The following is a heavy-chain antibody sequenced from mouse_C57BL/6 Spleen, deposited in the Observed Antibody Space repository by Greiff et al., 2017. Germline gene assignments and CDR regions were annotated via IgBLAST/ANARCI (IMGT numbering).Heavy chain of an antibody. D-gene: IGHD2-4*01. CDR3: ARDDYDSY. CDR2: IYPGSGNT. Sequence: VKLQQSGAELVRPGASVKLSCKASGYTFTDYYINWVKQRPGQGLEWIARIYPGSGNTYYNEKFKGKATLTAEKSSSTAYMQLSSLTSEDSAVYVCARDDYDSYWGQGTLVTVSA. J-gene: IGHJ3*01. V-gene: IGHV1-76*01. CDR1: GYTFTDYY.